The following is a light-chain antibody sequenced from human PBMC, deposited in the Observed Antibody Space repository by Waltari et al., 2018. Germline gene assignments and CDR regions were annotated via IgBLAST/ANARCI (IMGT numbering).Light chain of an antibody. J-gene: IGLJ2*01. CDR3: YSYTGSTSLEV. CDR2: DVS. CDR1: SSDVGGYNY. Sequence: QSALTQPASVSGSPGQSITISCTGTSSDVGGYNYVSWYQQHPGKAPKLMIYDVSNRPSGVSNRFSGSKSGNTASLTISGLQAEDEADYYCYSYTGSTSLEVFGGGTRLTVL. V-gene: IGLV2-14*03.